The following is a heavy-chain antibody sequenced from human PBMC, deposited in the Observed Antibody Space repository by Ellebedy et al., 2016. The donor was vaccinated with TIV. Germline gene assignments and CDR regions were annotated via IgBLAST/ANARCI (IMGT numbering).Heavy chain of an antibody. J-gene: IGHJ3*02. Sequence: PGGSLRLSCAASGFTVRSNYMSWVRQAPGKGLEWVSVIYSGGTTYYADSVRGRFTISRVNSENTLYLQMNSLRVEDTAVYYCARDASNMGYGSESYGVFDIWGQGTMVTVSS. CDR2: IYSGGTT. V-gene: IGHV3-53*05. CDR3: ARDASNMGYGSESYGVFDI. D-gene: IGHD3-10*01. CDR1: GFTVRSNY.